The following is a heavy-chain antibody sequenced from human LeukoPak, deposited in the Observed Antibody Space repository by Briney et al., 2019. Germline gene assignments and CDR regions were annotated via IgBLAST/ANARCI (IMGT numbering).Heavy chain of an antibody. V-gene: IGHV3-30*03. CDR1: GFTFSSYG. CDR3: AIPPGTPRIMGAPLAY. D-gene: IGHD1-26*01. Sequence: PGRSLRLSCAASGFTFSSYGMHWVRQAPGKGLEWVGVMSYDGANAYYADSMNGRFTISRDSSKSTLYLQMNSLRPEDTAVYYCAIPPGTPRIMGAPLAYWGQGTLVTVSS. J-gene: IGHJ4*02. CDR2: MSYDGANA.